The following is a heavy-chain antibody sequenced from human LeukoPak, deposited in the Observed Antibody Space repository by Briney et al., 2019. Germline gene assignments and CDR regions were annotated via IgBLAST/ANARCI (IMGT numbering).Heavy chain of an antibody. CDR3: VRMLYANTVDHHFEY. J-gene: IGHJ4*02. CDR1: GGSISNYF. CDR2: IYSTGRS. Sequence: SETLSLTCTVSGGSISNYFWSWVRQPAGKVLEWIGRIYSTGRSDYNPSLKSRITMSVDTSKNQFSLKLSSVTAADTAVYYCVRMLYANTVDHHFEYWGQGTLVTVSS. V-gene: IGHV4-4*07. D-gene: IGHD2-8*01.